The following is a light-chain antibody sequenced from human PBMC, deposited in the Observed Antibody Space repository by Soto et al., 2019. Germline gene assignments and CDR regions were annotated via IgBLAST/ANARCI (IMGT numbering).Light chain of an antibody. J-gene: IGKJ5*01. CDR2: GES. V-gene: IGKV3-20*01. CDR1: QTIGSTS. Sequence: EIVLTQSPGTLSLSLGERATLSCRTSQTIGSTSLAWYQQKPGQAPRLLIYGESTRATGIQDRFSGSESGTDFTLTIISLEPEDFVVYYCQHYGSSPFTFGQGTRLEIK. CDR3: QHYGSSPFT.